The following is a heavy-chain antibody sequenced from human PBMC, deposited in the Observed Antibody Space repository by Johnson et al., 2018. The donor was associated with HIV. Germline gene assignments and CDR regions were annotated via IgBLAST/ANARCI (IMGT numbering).Heavy chain of an antibody. Sequence: QVQLVESGGGVVQPGGSLRISCAASGFTFSSYAMHWVLQAPGKGLEWVAVISYDGSNKYYADSVKGRFTISRDNSKNTLYLQMNSLRAEDTAVYYCARDPADCGGDWCGAFDIWGQGIMVTVSS. D-gene: IGHD2-21*02. CDR3: ARDPADCGGDWCGAFDI. CDR1: GFTFSSYA. V-gene: IGHV3-30*04. CDR2: ISYDGSNK. J-gene: IGHJ3*02.